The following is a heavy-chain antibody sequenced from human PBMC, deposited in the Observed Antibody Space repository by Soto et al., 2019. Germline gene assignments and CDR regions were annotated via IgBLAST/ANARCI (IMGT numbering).Heavy chain of an antibody. D-gene: IGHD1-7*01. J-gene: IGHJ6*03. CDR3: TRGLTEITRLWYYYYMDV. CDR2: IRSKAYGGTT. CDR1: GFRLCVSV. V-gene: IGHV3-49*03. Sequence: SLGLACTASGFRLCVSVVTWFCQAPGKGREWVGFIRSKAYGGTTEYAASLKGRFTISRDDSKTIAYLQTNSLNTEDTAVYYCTRGLTEITRLWYYYYMDVWGKGTTVTVSS.